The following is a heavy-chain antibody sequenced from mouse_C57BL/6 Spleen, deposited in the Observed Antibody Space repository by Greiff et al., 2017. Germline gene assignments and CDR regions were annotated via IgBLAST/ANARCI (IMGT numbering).Heavy chain of an antibody. CDR2: IDPSDSAT. CDR3: ASGDDGYYGYSDY. D-gene: IGHD2-3*01. CDR1: GYTFTSYW. V-gene: IGHV1-52*01. Sequence: VQLQQPGAELVRPGSSVKLSCKASGYTFTSYWMHWVKQTPIQGLEWIGNIDPSDSATHYNQKFKDKATLTVDKSYSTAYMQLSSLTSEDSEVYYYASGDDGYYGYSDYWGQGTTLTVSS. J-gene: IGHJ2*01.